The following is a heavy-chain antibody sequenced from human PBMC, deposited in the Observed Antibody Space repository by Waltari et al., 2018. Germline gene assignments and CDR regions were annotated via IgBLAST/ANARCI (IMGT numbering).Heavy chain of an antibody. CDR3: ARAHDHYGDYAY. D-gene: IGHD4-17*01. CDR2: IIPIFGSA. V-gene: IGHV1-69*12. J-gene: IGHJ4*02. Sequence: QVQLVQSGAEVKSPGSSVKVSCKASGDTFSSYAISLVRQAPGQGLEWMGGIIPIFGSANYAQKFQGRVTITADESTSTAYMELSSLRSEDTAVYYCARAHDHYGDYAYWGQGTLVTVSS. CDR1: GDTFSSYA.